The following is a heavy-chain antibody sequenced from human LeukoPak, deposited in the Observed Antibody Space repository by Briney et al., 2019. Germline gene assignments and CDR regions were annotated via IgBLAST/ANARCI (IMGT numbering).Heavy chain of an antibody. CDR3: ARQRYQPRHGYFDY. V-gene: IGHV1-2*02. J-gene: IGHJ4*02. D-gene: IGHD2-2*01. CDR2: INPNSGGT. Sequence: ASVKVSCKASGYTFTGYYMHWVRQAPGQGLEWMGWINPNSGGTNHAQKFQGRVTMTRDTSISTAYMELSRLRSDDTAVYYCARQRYQPRHGYFDYWGQGTLVTVSS. CDR1: GYTFTGYY.